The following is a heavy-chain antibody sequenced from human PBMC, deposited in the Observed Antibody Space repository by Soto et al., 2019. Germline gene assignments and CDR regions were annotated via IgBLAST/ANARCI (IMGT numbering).Heavy chain of an antibody. Sequence: PSQTLSLTCAISGDSVSSNSAAWNWIRQSPSRGLEWLGRTYYRSKWYNDYAVSVKSRITINPDTSKKQLSLQLNSVTPDDTAVYYFAREYLVRGVPNYYYYYGMDVWGQGTTVTVSS. CDR3: AREYLVRGVPNYYYYYGMDV. J-gene: IGHJ6*02. CDR1: GDSVSSNSAA. D-gene: IGHD3-10*01. V-gene: IGHV6-1*01. CDR2: TYYRSKWYN.